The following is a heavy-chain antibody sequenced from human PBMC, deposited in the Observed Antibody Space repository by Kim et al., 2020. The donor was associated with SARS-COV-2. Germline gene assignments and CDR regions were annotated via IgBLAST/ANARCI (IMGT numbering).Heavy chain of an antibody. Sequence: NHAQKFQGRVPITRDTAINTAYMELSRLRSDYTAVYYCAREGGLRGFDYWGQGTLVTVSS. J-gene: IGHJ4*02. D-gene: IGHD4-17*01. V-gene: IGHV1-2*02. CDR3: AREGGLRGFDY.